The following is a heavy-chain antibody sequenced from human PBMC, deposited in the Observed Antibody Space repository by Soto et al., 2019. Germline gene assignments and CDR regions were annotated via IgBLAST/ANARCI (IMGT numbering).Heavy chain of an antibody. Sequence: GESLKISCKGSGYSFTSYWISWVRQMPGKGPEWMGRIDPSDSYTNYSPSFQGHVTISGDKSISTAYLQWSSLKAADTAVYYCARHRIPHDAFDIWGQGTMVTVSS. CDR2: IDPSDSYT. V-gene: IGHV5-10-1*01. CDR3: ARHRIPHDAFDI. D-gene: IGHD5-18*01. CDR1: GYSFTSYW. J-gene: IGHJ3*02.